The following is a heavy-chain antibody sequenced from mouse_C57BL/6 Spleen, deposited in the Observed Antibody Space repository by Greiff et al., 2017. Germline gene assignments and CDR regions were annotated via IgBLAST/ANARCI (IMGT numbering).Heavy chain of an antibody. Sequence: EVQLQQSGPELVKPGASVKISCKASGYTFTDYYMNWVKQSHGKSLEWIGDINPNNGGTSYNQKFKGKATLTVYKSSSTAYMELRSLTSEDSAVYYCARSDYDYDEGFAYWGQGTLVTVSA. CDR1: GYTFTDYY. D-gene: IGHD2-4*01. CDR3: ARSDYDYDEGFAY. J-gene: IGHJ3*01. V-gene: IGHV1-26*01. CDR2: INPNNGGT.